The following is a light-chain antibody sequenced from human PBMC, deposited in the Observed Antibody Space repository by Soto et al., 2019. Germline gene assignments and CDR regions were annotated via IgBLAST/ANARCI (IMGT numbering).Light chain of an antibody. CDR1: QSVSSS. CDR2: GTS. Sequence: EIVMTQSPASLSVSPGERATLSCRASQSVSSSLAWYQQKPGQAPRLLLYGTSTRATGIPARFSGSGSGSEFTLTISSLQSEDFAIYYCHQYNNWPRTFGQGTKVDI. J-gene: IGKJ1*01. CDR3: HQYNNWPRT. V-gene: IGKV3-15*01.